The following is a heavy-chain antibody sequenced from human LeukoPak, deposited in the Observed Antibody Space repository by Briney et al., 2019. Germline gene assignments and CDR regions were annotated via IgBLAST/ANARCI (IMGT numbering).Heavy chain of an antibody. V-gene: IGHV3-53*01. CDR1: GLTVSSDY. CDR3: ARAANGYSYGSRFHY. Sequence: PGGSLRLSCAASGLTVSSDYMSWVRQAPGKGLEWVSVIYSGGRTYYADSVKGRFTISRDNSKNTLYLQMNSLRAEDTAFYYCARAANGYSYGSRFHYWGQGTLVTVSS. D-gene: IGHD5-18*01. CDR2: IYSGGRT. J-gene: IGHJ4*02.